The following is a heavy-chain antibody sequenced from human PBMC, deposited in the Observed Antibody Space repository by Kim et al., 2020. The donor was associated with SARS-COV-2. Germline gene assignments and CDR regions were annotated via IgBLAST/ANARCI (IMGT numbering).Heavy chain of an antibody. CDR2: IYSGGST. Sequence: GGSLRLSCAASGFTFSSNYMSWVRQAPGKGLEWVSVIYSGGSTYYADSVKGRVTISRDNSKNTLYLQMNSMRAEDTAVYYCARVASSGWYEAYFDYWGQGTLVTVSS. V-gene: IGHV3-53*01. CDR1: GFTFSSNY. D-gene: IGHD6-19*01. CDR3: ARVASSGWYEAYFDY. J-gene: IGHJ4*02.